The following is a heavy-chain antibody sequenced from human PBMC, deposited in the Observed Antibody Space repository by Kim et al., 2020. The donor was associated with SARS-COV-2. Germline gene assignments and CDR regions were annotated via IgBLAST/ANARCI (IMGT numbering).Heavy chain of an antibody. Sequence: GGSLRLSCAASGFTFSSYAMHWVRQAPGKGLEWVAVISYDGSNKYYADSVKGRFTISRDNSKNTLYLQMNSLRAEDTAVYYCARGGPTYCGGDCYYNLWG. J-gene: IGHJ2*01. CDR2: ISYDGSNK. V-gene: IGHV3-30-3*01. CDR3: ARGGPTYCGGDCYYNL. D-gene: IGHD2-21*01. CDR1: GFTFSSYA.